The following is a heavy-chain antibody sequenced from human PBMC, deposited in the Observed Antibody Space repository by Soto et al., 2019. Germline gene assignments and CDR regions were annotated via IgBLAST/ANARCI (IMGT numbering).Heavy chain of an antibody. Sequence: PGGSLRLSCAASGFTVSSNYMSWVRQAPGKGLEWVSVIYSGGSTYYEDYVKGRFTISRDNSKNTLYLQMNSLRAEDTAVYYCARGGETAMVFDYWGQGTLVTVSS. D-gene: IGHD5-18*01. J-gene: IGHJ4*02. CDR3: ARGGETAMVFDY. V-gene: IGHV3-53*01. CDR2: IYSGGST. CDR1: GFTVSSNY.